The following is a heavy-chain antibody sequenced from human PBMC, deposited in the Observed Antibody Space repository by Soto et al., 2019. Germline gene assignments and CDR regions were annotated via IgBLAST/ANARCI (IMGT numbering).Heavy chain of an antibody. J-gene: IGHJ4*02. Sequence: GGSLRLSCAASGFTFSRYWMHWVRQAPGKGLVWVSRINTDGSTTSYADSVRGRFTISRDNAKNTLYLQMNSLRADDTAVYYCARESSTVTTGSDYWGQGTLVTVSS. V-gene: IGHV3-74*01. CDR2: INTDGSTT. D-gene: IGHD4-4*01. CDR3: ARESSTVTTGSDY. CDR1: GFTFSRYW.